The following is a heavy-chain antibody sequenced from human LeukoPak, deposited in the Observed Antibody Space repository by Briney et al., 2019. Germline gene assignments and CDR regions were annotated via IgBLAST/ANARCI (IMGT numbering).Heavy chain of an antibody. V-gene: IGHV1-69*13. D-gene: IGHD3-10*01. CDR3: ARRHDYYGSGPFDP. CDR1: GGTFSSYA. CDR2: IIPIFGTA. Sequence: SVKVSCKASGGTFSSYAISWVRQAPGQGLEWMGGIIPIFGTANYAQKFQGRVTITADESTSTAYMELSSLRSEDTAVYYCARRHDYYGSGPFDPWGQGTLVTVSS. J-gene: IGHJ5*02.